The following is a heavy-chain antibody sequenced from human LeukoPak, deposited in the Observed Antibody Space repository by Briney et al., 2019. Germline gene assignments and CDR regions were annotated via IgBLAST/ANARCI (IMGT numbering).Heavy chain of an antibody. CDR1: GGSISSGGYY. V-gene: IGHV4-31*03. D-gene: IGHD3-16*01. CDR2: IYYSGST. CDR3: ARGGNVMVTYYFDY. J-gene: IGHJ4*02. Sequence: SETLSLTCTVSGGSISSGGYYWSWVRQHPGKGLEWIGYIYYSGSTYYNPSLKSRVTISVDTSKNQFSLKLSSVTAADTAVYYCARGGNVMVTYYFDYWGQGTLVTVSS.